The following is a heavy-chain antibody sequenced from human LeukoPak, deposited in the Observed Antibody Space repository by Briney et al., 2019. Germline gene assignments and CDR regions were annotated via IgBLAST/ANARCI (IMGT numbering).Heavy chain of an antibody. J-gene: IGHJ4*02. CDR1: GFTVSSNY. CDR3: ASTGRWLQFPFDY. CDR2: IYSGGST. Sequence: GGSLRLSCAASGFTVSSNYMSWVRQAPGKGLEWVSVIYSGGSTYYADSVKGRFTISRDNSKNTLYLQMNSLRAEDTAAYYCASTGRWLQFPFDYWGQGTLVTVSS. D-gene: IGHD5-24*01. V-gene: IGHV3-53*01.